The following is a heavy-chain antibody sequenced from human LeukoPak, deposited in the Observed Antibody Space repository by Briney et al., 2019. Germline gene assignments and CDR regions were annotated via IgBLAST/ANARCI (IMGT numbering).Heavy chain of an antibody. Sequence: SETLSLTCIVSGGSISSSYLSWIRQPPGKGLEWIGNIYYSGSTNYNPSLKSRLTISVDTSKRQFSLKLTSVTAADTAVYYCARGATAPGGYWGQGTLVTVSS. J-gene: IGHJ4*02. D-gene: IGHD6-13*01. V-gene: IGHV4-59*01. CDR1: GGSISSSY. CDR3: ARGATAPGGY. CDR2: IYYSGST.